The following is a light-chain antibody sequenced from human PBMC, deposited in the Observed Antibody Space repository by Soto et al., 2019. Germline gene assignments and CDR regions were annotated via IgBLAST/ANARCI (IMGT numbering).Light chain of an antibody. J-gene: IGKJ1*01. Sequence: DIQMTQSPSTLSASLGDRVSITCRASQSISSWLAWYQQKPGKAPKLLIYKASSLESGVPSRFSGSGSGTEFTLTISSLQPDDFATYYCQQYNSYSTFGQGTKVDI. CDR2: KAS. CDR3: QQYNSYST. CDR1: QSISSW. V-gene: IGKV1-5*03.